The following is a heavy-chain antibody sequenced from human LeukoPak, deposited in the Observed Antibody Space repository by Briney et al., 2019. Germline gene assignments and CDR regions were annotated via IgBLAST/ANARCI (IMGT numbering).Heavy chain of an antibody. CDR3: ASSYYDFWSGYSVDYYMDV. D-gene: IGHD3-3*01. Sequence: PSETLSLTCTVSGGSISSYYWSWIRQPPGKGLEWIGYIYYSGSTNYNPSLKSRVTISVDTSKNQFSLKLSSVTAADTAVYYCASSYYDFWSGYSVDYYMDVWGKGTTVTVSS. CDR1: GGSISSYY. CDR2: IYYSGST. J-gene: IGHJ6*03. V-gene: IGHV4-59*01.